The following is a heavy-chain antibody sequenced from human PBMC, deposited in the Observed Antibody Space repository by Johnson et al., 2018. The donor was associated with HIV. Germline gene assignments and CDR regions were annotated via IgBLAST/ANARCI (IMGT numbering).Heavy chain of an antibody. CDR3: AREDIYGTGGRCYVAAFDI. CDR2: IRYDGSNK. V-gene: IGHV3-33*08. Sequence: QVQLVESGGGLVQPGRSLKLSCAASGFTFSSYPMHWVRQAPGKGLEWVAFIRYDGSNKYYGDSVKGRFTISRDNSKNTLYLQMNSLRAEDTAVYYCAREDIYGTGGRCYVAAFDIWGQGTKVTVSS. J-gene: IGHJ3*02. D-gene: IGHD2-15*01. CDR1: GFTFSSYP.